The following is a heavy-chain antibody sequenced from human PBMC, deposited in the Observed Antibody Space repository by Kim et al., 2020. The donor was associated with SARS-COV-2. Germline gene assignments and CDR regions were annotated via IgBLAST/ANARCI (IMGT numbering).Heavy chain of an antibody. CDR3: ARDPDHLRRFYGMDV. CDR1: GFTFSSYW. D-gene: IGHD3-3*01. V-gene: IGHV3-7*03. J-gene: IGHJ6*02. CDR2: IKQDGSEK. Sequence: GGSLRLSCAASGFTFSSYWMSWVRQAPGKGLEWVANIKQDGSEKYYVDSVKGRFTISRDNAKNSLYLQMNSLRAEDTAVYYCARDPDHLRRFYGMDVWGQGTTVTVSS.